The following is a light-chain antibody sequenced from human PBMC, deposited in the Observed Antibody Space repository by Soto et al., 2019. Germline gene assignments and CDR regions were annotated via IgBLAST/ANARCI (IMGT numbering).Light chain of an antibody. CDR1: SSAVGGYNY. J-gene: IGLJ1*01. CDR3: SSYTSSSTYV. Sequence: QSVLTQTASVSGSPGQSIAISCTGTSSAVGGYNYVSWYQQHPGKAPKLMISEVSNRPSGVSNRFSGSKSGNTASLTISGLQAEDEADYYCSSYTSSSTYVFGTGTKVTVL. CDR2: EVS. V-gene: IGLV2-14*01.